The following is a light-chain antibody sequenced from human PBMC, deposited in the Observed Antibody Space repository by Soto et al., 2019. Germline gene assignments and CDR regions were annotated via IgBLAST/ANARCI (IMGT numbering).Light chain of an antibody. CDR2: DAS. CDR1: QDISSS. Sequence: DIQFTQSPSFLSSSVGDRVTITCLSSQDISSSLAWYQQKPGKAPKLLIYDASTLQTGVPSRFRGSGSGTEFTLTISSLQPEDFATYSCQQLASYPIGTFGGGTKVDIK. J-gene: IGKJ4*01. CDR3: QQLASYPIGT. V-gene: IGKV1-9*01.